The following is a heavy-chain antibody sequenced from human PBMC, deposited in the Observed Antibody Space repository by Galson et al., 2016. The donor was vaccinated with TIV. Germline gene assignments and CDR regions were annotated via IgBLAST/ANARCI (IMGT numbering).Heavy chain of an antibody. V-gene: IGHV4-59*01. CDR3: AMTGHDPNYYDP. J-gene: IGHJ5*02. D-gene: IGHD3-9*01. CDR1: GGSINSYY. CDR2: LYYSGIT. Sequence: LSLTCSVSGGSINSYYWSWIRQPPGKGLEWIGYLYYSGITNYNPSLKSQVTISVHRSKNQFSLKLGSVTAADTAIYYCAMTGHDPNYYDPWGQGTLVSVSS.